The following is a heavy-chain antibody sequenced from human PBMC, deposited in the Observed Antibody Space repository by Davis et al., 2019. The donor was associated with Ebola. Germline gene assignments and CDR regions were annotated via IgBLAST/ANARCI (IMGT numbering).Heavy chain of an antibody. CDR2: IRYDGSNK. Sequence: GGSLRLSCAASGFTFSSYAMHWVRQAPGKGLEWVAFIRYDGSNKYYADSVKGRFTISRDNSKNTLYLQMNSLRAEDTAVYYCAKDSLPTYYDFWSGHNWFDPWGQGTLVTVSS. J-gene: IGHJ5*02. V-gene: IGHV3-30*02. D-gene: IGHD3-3*01. CDR1: GFTFSSYA. CDR3: AKDSLPTYYDFWSGHNWFDP.